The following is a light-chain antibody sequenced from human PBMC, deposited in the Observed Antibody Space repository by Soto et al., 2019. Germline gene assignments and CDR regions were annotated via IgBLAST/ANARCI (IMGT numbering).Light chain of an antibody. J-gene: IGKJ2*01. Sequence: DIQMPQSPSSLSASVGDRVTITCRASQGISKYVAWLQQRPGKAPKSLIYATSRLQIGLPSRFSPSGSGPDFALTISGLQPEDFANYYCQQYDSFPRTFGQGTKLEMK. CDR3: QQYDSFPRT. CDR1: QGISKY. CDR2: ATS. V-gene: IGKV1-16*01.